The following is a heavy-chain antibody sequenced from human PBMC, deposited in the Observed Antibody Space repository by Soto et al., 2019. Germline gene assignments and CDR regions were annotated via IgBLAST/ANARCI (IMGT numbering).Heavy chain of an antibody. J-gene: IGHJ4*02. D-gene: IGHD6-19*01. CDR1: GFTVSSNY. V-gene: IGHV3-66*01. CDR3: ARVGYSSGWLRN. CDR2: IYSGGGT. Sequence: EVQLVESGRGLVQPGGSLRLSCAASGFTVSSNYMSWVRQAPGKGLEWVSVIYSGGGTYYADSVKGRFTISRDNSKNTLYLQMNSLRAEDTAVYYCARVGYSSGWLRNWGQGTLVTVSS.